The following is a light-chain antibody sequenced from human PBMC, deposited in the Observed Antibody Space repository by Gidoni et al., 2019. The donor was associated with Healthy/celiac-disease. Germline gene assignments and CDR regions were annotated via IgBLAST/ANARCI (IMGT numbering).Light chain of an antibody. V-gene: IGLV2-11*01. CDR2: DVS. Sequence: QSALTQPRSVSGSPGPSVTISCTGTSSDVGGYNYVSWYQQHPVKSPNLMIYDVSKRPSGVPYRFSGSKSVNTASLTISGLQAEDESYYYCCSYAGSYTLGVFGTGTKVTVL. J-gene: IGLJ1*01. CDR1: SSDVGGYNY. CDR3: CSYAGSYTLGV.